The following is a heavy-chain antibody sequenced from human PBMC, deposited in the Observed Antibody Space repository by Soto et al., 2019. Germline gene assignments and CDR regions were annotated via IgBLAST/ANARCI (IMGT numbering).Heavy chain of an antibody. D-gene: IGHD4-17*01. CDR1: GGSVNSGDYY. J-gene: IGHJ5*02. V-gene: IGHV4-30-4*01. CDR3: ARAHYGDPHH. CDR2: VYSSGST. Sequence: SETLSVTCTVSGGSVNSGDYYWTWIRQPPGKGLEFIGYVYSSGSTYYDPSLESRLSMFLDTSKNQFSLELSSVTAADTAVYFCARAHYGDPHHWGQVTLVPVSS.